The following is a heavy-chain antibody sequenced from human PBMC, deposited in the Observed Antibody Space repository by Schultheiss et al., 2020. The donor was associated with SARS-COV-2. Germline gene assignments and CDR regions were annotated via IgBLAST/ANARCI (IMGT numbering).Heavy chain of an antibody. CDR3: GRELWG. D-gene: IGHD3-16*01. J-gene: IGHJ4*02. Sequence: GGSLRLSCAGSGFTDTTNYMGWFRQPPGKGLEWVSNIYDRGDTYYADSVRGRFTISRDKAKNTLYLEMNSLRVEDTAVYFCGRELWGWGQGTLVTVSS. V-gene: IGHV3-53*01. CDR1: GFTDTTNY. CDR2: IYDRGDT.